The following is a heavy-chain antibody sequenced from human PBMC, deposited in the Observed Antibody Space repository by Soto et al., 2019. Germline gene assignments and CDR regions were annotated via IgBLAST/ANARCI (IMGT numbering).Heavy chain of an antibody. CDR1: GGSISSYY. CDR3: ARLGGSGSLSPNDY. J-gene: IGHJ4*02. D-gene: IGHD3-10*01. Sequence: SETLSLTCTVSGGSISSYYWNWIRQSPGKGLEWIGYIYYSGSTNYNPSLKSRVTISVDTSKNHFSLKLSSVTAADTAVYYCARLGGSGSLSPNDYWGQGTLVTVSS. CDR2: IYYSGST. V-gene: IGHV4-59*08.